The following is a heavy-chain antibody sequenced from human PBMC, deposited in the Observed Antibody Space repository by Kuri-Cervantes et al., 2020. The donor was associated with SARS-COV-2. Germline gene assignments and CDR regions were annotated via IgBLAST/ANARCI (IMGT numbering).Heavy chain of an antibody. CDR1: GGSISSYY. CDR2: IYYSGST. CDR3: AGSSGWYTYYYYGMDV. Sequence: SETLSPTCTVSGGSISSYYWSWIRQPPGKGLEWIGYIYYSGSTNYNPSLKSRVTISVDTSKNQFSLKLSSVTAADTAVYYCAGSSGWYTYYYYGMDVWGQGTTVTVSS. J-gene: IGHJ6*02. V-gene: IGHV4-59*01. D-gene: IGHD6-19*01.